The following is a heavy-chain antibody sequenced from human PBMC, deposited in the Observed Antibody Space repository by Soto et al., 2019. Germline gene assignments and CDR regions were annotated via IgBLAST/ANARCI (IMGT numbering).Heavy chain of an antibody. D-gene: IGHD4-17*01. V-gene: IGHV4-31*03. CDR2: IYYSGST. CDR3: ARGRLRPRSMDV. J-gene: IGHJ6*02. CDR1: GGSISSGGYY. Sequence: QVQLQESAPGLVKPSQTLSLTCTVSGGSISSGGYYWSWNRQHPGKGLEWIGYIYYSGSTYYNPSLKSRVTISVDTSKNQFSLKLSSVTAADTAVYYCARGRLRPRSMDVWGQGTTVTVSS.